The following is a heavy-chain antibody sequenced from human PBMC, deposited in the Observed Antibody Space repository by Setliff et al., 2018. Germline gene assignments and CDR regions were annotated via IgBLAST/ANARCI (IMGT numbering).Heavy chain of an antibody. Sequence: GGSLRLSCAASGFSFSSYGIHWVRQAPGKGLEWVAFISYDGINKYYADSVKGRFTISRDNSKNTLYLQMNSLRVEDTAVYYCAKPTTVTTTHYYYYMDVWGKGTTVTVSS. CDR3: AKPTTVTTTHYYYYMDV. D-gene: IGHD4-4*01. V-gene: IGHV3-30*19. J-gene: IGHJ6*03. CDR1: GFSFSSYG. CDR2: ISYDGINK.